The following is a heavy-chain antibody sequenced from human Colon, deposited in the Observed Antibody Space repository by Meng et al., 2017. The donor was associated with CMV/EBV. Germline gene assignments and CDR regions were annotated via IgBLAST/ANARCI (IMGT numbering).Heavy chain of an antibody. J-gene: IGHJ4*02. CDR3: ARGRGSGSSDY. CDR2: ISSSGSSL. CDR1: GFTFSRYE. D-gene: IGHD3-10*01. Sequence: GESLKISCEASGFTFSRYEMSWVRQAPGKGLEWLSYISSSGSSLYYADAVRGRFTISRDSAKNSLYLQMNSLRAEDTAVYYCARGRGSGSSDYWGQGTLVTVSS. V-gene: IGHV3-48*03.